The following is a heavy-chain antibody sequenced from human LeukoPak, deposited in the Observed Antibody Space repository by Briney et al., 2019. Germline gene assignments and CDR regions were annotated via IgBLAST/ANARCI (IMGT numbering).Heavy chain of an antibody. CDR3: ARAGSTRFNWFGP. Sequence: AVKVSCKASGYTFTGYYMHGVRQAPAQGLEGMGWVNPNSCGTNYPQKFQGRVTMTRDTSISTAYMELSRLRSDDTAVYYCARAGSTRFNWFGPWGQGTLVTVSS. D-gene: IGHD2-15*01. J-gene: IGHJ5*02. CDR1: GYTFTGYY. CDR2: VNPNSCGT. V-gene: IGHV1-2*02.